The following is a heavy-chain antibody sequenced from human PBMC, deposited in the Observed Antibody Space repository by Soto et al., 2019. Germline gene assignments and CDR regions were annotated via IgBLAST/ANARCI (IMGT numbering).Heavy chain of an antibody. D-gene: IGHD2-21*02. CDR1: GFMFSDYY. Sequence: QVQLVESGGGLVQPGGSLRLSCAVSGFMFSDYYMAWIRQAPGKGLEWISYISSSGNTIYYADSVKGRFTVSRDNANSPLHLQMNSLRADDTSLYDCARGVRSSLTAIGGFAPWGQGTLVTVSS. CDR3: ARGVRSSLTAIGGFAP. CDR2: ISSSGNTI. J-gene: IGHJ5*02. V-gene: IGHV3-11*01.